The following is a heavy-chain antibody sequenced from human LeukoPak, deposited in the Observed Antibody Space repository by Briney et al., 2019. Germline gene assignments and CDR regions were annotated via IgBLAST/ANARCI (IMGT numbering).Heavy chain of an antibody. CDR1: GGTFSSYA. CDR2: IIPIFGTA. CDR3: ARWERDFDY. J-gene: IGHJ4*02. D-gene: IGHD1-1*01. V-gene: IGHV1-69*05. Sequence: PVKVSCKASGGTFSSYAISWVRQAPGHGVEWMGRIIPIFGTAKYPQKFQGRVTITTDESTSTASMELSSLRSEDTAVYYCARWERDFDYWGQGTLVTVSS.